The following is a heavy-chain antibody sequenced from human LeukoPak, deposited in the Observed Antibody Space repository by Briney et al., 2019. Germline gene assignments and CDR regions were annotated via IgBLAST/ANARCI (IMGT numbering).Heavy chain of an antibody. D-gene: IGHD3-22*01. J-gene: IGHJ3*02. V-gene: IGHV4-38-2*01. CDR2: TYHSGST. CDR1: GYSISRGYY. Sequence: SETLSLTCAVSGYSISRGYYWGWIRQPPGKGLEWIGSTYHSGSTYYNPSLKSRVTISVDTSKNQFSLRLSSVTGADTAVYYCARLFCFGVVINFFDAFDIWGQGTMVTVSS. CDR3: ARLFCFGVVINFFDAFDI.